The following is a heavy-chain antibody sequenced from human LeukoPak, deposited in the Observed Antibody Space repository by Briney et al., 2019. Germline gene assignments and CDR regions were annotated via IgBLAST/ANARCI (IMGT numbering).Heavy chain of an antibody. CDR2: TYYRSKWYK. J-gene: IGHJ1*01. Sequence: SQTLSLTCAISGDSVPSNSATWNWIRQSPSRGLEWLGRTYYRSKWYKYYAVSVKGRITINPDTSKNQFSPQLNSVTPEDTAVYYCARGPSYFQHWGQGTLVTVSS. CDR3: ARGPSYFQH. CDR1: GDSVPSNSAT. V-gene: IGHV6-1*01.